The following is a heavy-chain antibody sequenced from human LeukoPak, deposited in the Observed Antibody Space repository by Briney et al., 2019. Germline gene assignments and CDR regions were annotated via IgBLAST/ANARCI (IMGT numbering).Heavy chain of an antibody. V-gene: IGHV3-64*01. CDR3: ARTIAVAGSYYYYYGMDV. CDR1: GFTFSSYV. Sequence: GGSLRLSCAACGFTFSSYVMHWVRQAPGKGLEYVSAISSNGGSTYYANSVKGRFTISRDNSKNTLYLQMGSLRAEDMAVYYCARTIAVAGSYYYYYGMDVWGQGTTVTVSS. J-gene: IGHJ6*02. D-gene: IGHD6-19*01. CDR2: ISSNGGST.